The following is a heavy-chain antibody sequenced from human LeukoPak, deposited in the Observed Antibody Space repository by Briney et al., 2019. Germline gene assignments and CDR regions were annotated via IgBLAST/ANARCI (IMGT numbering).Heavy chain of an antibody. J-gene: IGHJ3*02. D-gene: IGHD3-3*01. V-gene: IGHV4-59*01. CDR2: IYYSGST. CDR1: GGSISSYY. Sequence: SETLSLTCTVPGGSISSYYWSWIRQPPGKGLEWIGYIYYSGSTNYNPSLKSRVTISVDTSKNQFSLKLSSVTAADTAVYYCARGSLYYDFWSGYQDAFDIWGQGTMVTVSS. CDR3: ARGSLYYDFWSGYQDAFDI.